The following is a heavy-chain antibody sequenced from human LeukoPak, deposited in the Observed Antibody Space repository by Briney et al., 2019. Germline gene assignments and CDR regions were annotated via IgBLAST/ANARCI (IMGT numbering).Heavy chain of an antibody. D-gene: IGHD6-13*01. CDR2: ISGSGGST. V-gene: IGHV3-23*01. J-gene: IGHJ4*02. CDR3: AKAFVYSSSWYWGGFDY. CDR1: GFTFSSYA. Sequence: GGSPRLSCAASGFTFSSYAMSWVRQAPGKGLEWVSAISGSGGSTYYADSVKGRFTISRDNSKNTLYLQMNSQRAEDTAVYYCAKAFVYSSSWYWGGFDYWGQGTLAIVSS.